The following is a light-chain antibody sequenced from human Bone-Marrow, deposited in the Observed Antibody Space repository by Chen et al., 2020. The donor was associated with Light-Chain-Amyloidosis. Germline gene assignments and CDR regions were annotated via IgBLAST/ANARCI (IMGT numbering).Light chain of an antibody. J-gene: IGLJ2*01. V-gene: IGLV2-23*03. CDR1: IIGTFNL. Sequence: QSALTQPASVPGSPGRSTPLSCTGTIIGTFNLVSWYQQNPGNAPKLIIYEGSRRPSEVSDRFSGSTSGNTASLTISGLQTDDEADYYCCSYGGYSTFVFGGGTKLTVL. CDR2: EGS. CDR3: CSYGGYSTFV.